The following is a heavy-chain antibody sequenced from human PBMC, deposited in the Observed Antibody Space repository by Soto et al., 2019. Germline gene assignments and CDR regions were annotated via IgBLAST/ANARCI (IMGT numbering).Heavy chain of an antibody. CDR2: INPNSGGT. D-gene: IGHD6-25*01. CDR1: GYTFTDYY. CDR3: ASSAGYDYYGMDV. Sequence: ASVKVSCKSSGYTFTDYYMHWVRQPGGEGLEWRGWINPNSGGTNYAQMFQRRVTMTRDTYISTAYKEFSRLRSDDTAVYYGASSAGYDYYGMDVWGQGTTVTVSS. V-gene: IGHV1-2*02. J-gene: IGHJ6*02.